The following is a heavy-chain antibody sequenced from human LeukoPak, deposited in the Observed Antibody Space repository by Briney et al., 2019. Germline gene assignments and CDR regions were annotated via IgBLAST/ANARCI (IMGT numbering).Heavy chain of an antibody. D-gene: IGHD1-14*01. Sequence: GGSLRLSCAASGFTFDDYAMHWVRQAPGKGLEWVSGISWNSGSIGYADSVKGRFTISRDNAKNSLYLQLNSLRAEDTAVYYCAQDPPGGIDYWGQGTLVTVCS. V-gene: IGHV3-9*01. CDR3: AQDPPGGIDY. CDR2: ISWNSGSI. CDR1: GFTFDDYA. J-gene: IGHJ4*02.